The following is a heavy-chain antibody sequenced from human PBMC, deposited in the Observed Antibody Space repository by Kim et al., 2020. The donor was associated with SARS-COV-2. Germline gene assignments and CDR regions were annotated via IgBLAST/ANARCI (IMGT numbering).Heavy chain of an antibody. CDR3: AKEGIIAVAGRGNWFDP. V-gene: IGHV3-33*06. D-gene: IGHD6-19*01. Sequence: GGSLRLSCAASGFTFSSYGMHWVRQAPGKGLEWVAVIWYDGSNKYYADSVKGRFTISRDNSKNTLYLQMNSLRAEDTAVYYCAKEGIIAVAGRGNWFDPWGQGTLVTVSS. CDR2: IWYDGSNK. CDR1: GFTFSSYG. J-gene: IGHJ5*02.